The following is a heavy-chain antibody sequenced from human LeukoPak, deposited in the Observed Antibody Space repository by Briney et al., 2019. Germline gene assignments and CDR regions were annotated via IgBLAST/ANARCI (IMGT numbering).Heavy chain of an antibody. V-gene: IGHV3-48*03. Sequence: GGSLRLSCAASGFTFSSYEMNWVRQAPGKGLEWVSYISSSGSTIYYADSVKGRFTISRDNAKNSLYLQMNSLRAEDTAVYYCARDEGDRAGWDYYYGMDVWGKGTTVTVSS. J-gene: IGHJ6*04. CDR1: GFTFSSYE. CDR3: ARDEGDRAGWDYYYGMDV. CDR2: ISSSGSTI. D-gene: IGHD2-21*02.